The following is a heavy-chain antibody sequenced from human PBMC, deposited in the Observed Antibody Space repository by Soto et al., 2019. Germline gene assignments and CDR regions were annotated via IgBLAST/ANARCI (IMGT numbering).Heavy chain of an antibody. D-gene: IGHD3-22*01. Sequence: QLQLQESGSGLVKPSQTLSLTCAVSGGSISSGGYSWSWIRQPPGKGLEWIGYIYHSGSTYYNPSLKSRVTISVDRSKNQFSPKLSSVTAADTAVYYCARDRMYYYDSSGLGDDAFDIWGQGTMVTVSS. V-gene: IGHV4-30-2*01. J-gene: IGHJ3*02. CDR3: ARDRMYYYDSSGLGDDAFDI. CDR1: GGSISSGGYS. CDR2: IYHSGST.